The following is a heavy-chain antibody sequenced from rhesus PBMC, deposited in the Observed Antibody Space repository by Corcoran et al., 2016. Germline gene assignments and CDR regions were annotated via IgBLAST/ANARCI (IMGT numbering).Heavy chain of an antibody. CDR2: IYRSRGNP. Sequence: QVKLQESGPGLVKPLETLSFTCAVSGGSISGGYYYWSWIRQPPGKGLEWIGGIYRSRGNPSYNPSLKSRVTISKGTSKNHFSLRLSSVTAADTAVYYCAREYCTGSGCYGLGDFDCWGQGVLVTVSS. V-gene: IGHV4S12*01. D-gene: IGHD2-21*01. CDR1: GGSISGGYYY. CDR3: AREYCTGSGCYGLGDFDC. J-gene: IGHJ4*01.